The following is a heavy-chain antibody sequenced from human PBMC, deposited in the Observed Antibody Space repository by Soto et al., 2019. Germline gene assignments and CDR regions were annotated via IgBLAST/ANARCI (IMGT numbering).Heavy chain of an antibody. Sequence: GGSLRLSCAASGFTFSSYGVHWVRQAPGKGLEWVAVISYDGSNKYYADSVKGRFTISRDNSKNPLYLQMNSLRAEDTAVYYCAKESVTIFGVVIIPGSLGYYGMDVWGQGTTVTVSS. D-gene: IGHD3-3*01. CDR1: GFTFSSYG. J-gene: IGHJ6*02. V-gene: IGHV3-30*18. CDR2: ISYDGSNK. CDR3: AKESVTIFGVVIIPGSLGYYGMDV.